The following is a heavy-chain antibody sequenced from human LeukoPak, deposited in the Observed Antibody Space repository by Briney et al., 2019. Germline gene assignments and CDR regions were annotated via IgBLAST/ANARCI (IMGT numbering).Heavy chain of an antibody. D-gene: IGHD3-3*01. J-gene: IGHJ4*02. Sequence: PSETLSLTCALYGGSFSGYYWSWIRQPPGKGLEWIGEINHSGSTTYNPSLKSRVTISVDTSKNQFSLNLGSVTAADTAVYYCVKETLSGYDFWSGYYEGGDYWGQGTLVTVSS. CDR2: INHSGST. V-gene: IGHV4-34*01. CDR3: VKETLSGYDFWSGYYEGGDY. CDR1: GGSFSGYY.